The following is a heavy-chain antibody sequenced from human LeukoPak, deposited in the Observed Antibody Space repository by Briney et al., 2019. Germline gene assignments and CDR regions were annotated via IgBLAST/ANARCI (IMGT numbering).Heavy chain of an antibody. CDR3: ARAAAKLSYMDV. CDR2: IYHSGST. D-gene: IGHD6-25*01. Sequence: SQTLSLTCTVSGHSISSGYYWGWIRQPPGKGLDWIGNIYHSGSTYYNPSLKSRVTISVDTSKNQFSLKVRSVTAADTAVYYCARAAAKLSYMDVWGKGTTVTVSS. J-gene: IGHJ6*03. V-gene: IGHV4-38-2*02. CDR1: GHSISSGYY.